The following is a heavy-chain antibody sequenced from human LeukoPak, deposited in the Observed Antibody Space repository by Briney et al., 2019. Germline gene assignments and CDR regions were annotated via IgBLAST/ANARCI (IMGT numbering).Heavy chain of an antibody. D-gene: IGHD3-10*01. CDR1: GGSISSGGYY. V-gene: IGHV4-31*03. Sequence: PSETLSLTCTVSGGSISSGGYYWSWIRQHPGKGLEWIGYIYYSGSTYYNPSLKSRVTISVDTSKNQFSLKLSSVTAGDTAVYYCARMTASGGNYDYWGQGTLVTVSS. CDR3: ARMTASGGNYDY. J-gene: IGHJ4*02. CDR2: IYYSGST.